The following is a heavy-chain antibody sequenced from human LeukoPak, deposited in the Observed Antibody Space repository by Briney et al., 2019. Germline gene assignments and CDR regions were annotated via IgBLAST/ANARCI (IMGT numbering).Heavy chain of an antibody. J-gene: IGHJ4*02. V-gene: IGHV3-33*01. Sequence: GGSLRLSCAASGFTFSTYGFHWVRQAPGKGLEWVAAIWHDGSRTYYADSVKGRFTISRDDSKNALYLQMDSLRAEDTAVYYCPRDLQVGTFDFRGQGTLVTVSS. CDR2: IWHDGSRT. CDR3: PRDLQVGTFDF. CDR1: GFTFSTYG. D-gene: IGHD1-26*01.